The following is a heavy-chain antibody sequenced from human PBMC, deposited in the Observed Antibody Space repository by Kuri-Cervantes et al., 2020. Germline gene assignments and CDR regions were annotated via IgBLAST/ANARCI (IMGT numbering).Heavy chain of an antibody. Sequence: GGSLRLSCAASGFTFSIYALHWVRQAPGKGLEWVAIISDGGGNAYYADPVKGRFTISRDNSKNTLYLQMNSLRAEDTAVYYCAKGYHGYNLAVDYWGQGTLVTVSS. CDR2: ISDGGGNA. J-gene: IGHJ4*02. CDR1: GFTFSIYA. CDR3: AKGYHGYNLAVDY. V-gene: IGHV3-30-3*01. D-gene: IGHD5-24*01.